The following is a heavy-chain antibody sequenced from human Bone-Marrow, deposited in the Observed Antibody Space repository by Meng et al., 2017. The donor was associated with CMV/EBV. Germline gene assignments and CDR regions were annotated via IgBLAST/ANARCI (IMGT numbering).Heavy chain of an antibody. J-gene: IGHJ6*02. Sequence: SVKVSCKASGGTFSSYAISWVRQAPGQGLEWMGGIIPILGIANYAQKFQGRVTITADKSTSTAYMELSSLRSGDTAVYYCARDQDSSSSAGSWNDESYGMDVWGQGTTVTVSS. D-gene: IGHD6-6*01. CDR2: IIPILGIA. V-gene: IGHV1-69*10. CDR1: GGTFSSYA. CDR3: ARDQDSSSSAGSWNDESYGMDV.